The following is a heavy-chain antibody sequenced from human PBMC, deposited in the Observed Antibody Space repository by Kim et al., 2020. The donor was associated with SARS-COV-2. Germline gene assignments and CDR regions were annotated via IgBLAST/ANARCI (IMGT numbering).Heavy chain of an antibody. D-gene: IGHD1-7*01. V-gene: IGHV3-11*06. CDR3: ARARTRPNY. CDR2: SYT. J-gene: IGHJ4*02. Sequence: SYTNYAASVKGRFTISRDNAKNSLYLQMNSLRAEDTAVYYCARARTRPNYWGQGTLVTVSS.